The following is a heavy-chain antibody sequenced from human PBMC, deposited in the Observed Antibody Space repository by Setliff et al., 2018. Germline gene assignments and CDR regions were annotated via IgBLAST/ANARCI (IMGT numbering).Heavy chain of an antibody. CDR1: GLSYSNCW. CDR3: FGAGTCSY. J-gene: IGHJ4*02. CDR2: INPHASEK. Sequence: GGSLRLSCTASGLSYSNCWVSWVRQAPGKGLEWLASINPHASEKYYVDSVRGRFTISRDNAKNSLSLQMNSLRTEDTAVYYCFGAGTCSYWGQGALVTVSS. V-gene: IGHV3-7*01. D-gene: IGHD3-10*01.